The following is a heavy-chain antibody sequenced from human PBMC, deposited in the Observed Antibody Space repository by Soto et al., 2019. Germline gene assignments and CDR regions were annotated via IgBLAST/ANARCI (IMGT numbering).Heavy chain of an antibody. V-gene: IGHV4-31*03. CDR2: IYYSGST. J-gene: IGHJ6*02. CDR1: GGSISSGGYY. D-gene: IGHD3-10*01. CDR3: ARAPLDFSWVRGVIIPYYYYRMDV. Sequence: SVTLSLTCTVSGGSISSGGYYWSWNRQHPGKGLEWIGYIYYSGSTYYNPSLKSRVTISVDTSKNQFSLKLSSVTAADTAVYYCARAPLDFSWVRGVIIPYYYYRMDVWGQGTTVTVSS.